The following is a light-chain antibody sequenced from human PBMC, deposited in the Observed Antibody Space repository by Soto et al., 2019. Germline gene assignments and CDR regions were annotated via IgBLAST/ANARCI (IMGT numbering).Light chain of an antibody. CDR1: SSDVGGYNY. J-gene: IGLJ1*01. V-gene: IGLV2-14*01. Sequence: QSVLTQPASVSGSPGQSITISCTGTSSDVGGYNYVSWYQQHPGKAPKVKIYEASNRPSGVSNRFSGSKSGNTASLTISGLQAEEEADYYCSSYTSSSSYVFGTGTKVTVL. CDR3: SSYTSSSSYV. CDR2: EAS.